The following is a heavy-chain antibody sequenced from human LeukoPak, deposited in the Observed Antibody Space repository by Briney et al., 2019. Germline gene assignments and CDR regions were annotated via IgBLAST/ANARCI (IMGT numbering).Heavy chain of an antibody. V-gene: IGHV4-59*01. Sequence: AETLSLTCTVSGVSIRTYYWNWIRQPPGKGPEWIGYIYRGSTNYNPSFESRVTISVDTSKNQFSLKLSSVTAADTAVYYCARGGDYEIDYWGQGILVTVSS. D-gene: IGHD4-17*01. CDR2: IYRGST. J-gene: IGHJ4*02. CDR3: ARGGDYEIDY. CDR1: GVSIRTYY.